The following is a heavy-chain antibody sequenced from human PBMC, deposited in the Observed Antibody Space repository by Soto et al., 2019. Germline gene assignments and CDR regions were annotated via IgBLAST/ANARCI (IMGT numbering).Heavy chain of an antibody. CDR3: ARGRRTAVTLDY. CDR2: INHSGST. CDR1: GGSFSGYY. V-gene: IGHV4-34*01. Sequence: QVQLQQWGAGLLKPSETLSLTCAVYGGSFSGYYWSWIRQPPGKGLEWIGEINHSGSTNYNPSLKSRVPISVATSKHQFSLKLSSVTAAATAVYYCARGRRTAVTLDYWGQGTLVTVSS. J-gene: IGHJ4*02. D-gene: IGHD4-17*01.